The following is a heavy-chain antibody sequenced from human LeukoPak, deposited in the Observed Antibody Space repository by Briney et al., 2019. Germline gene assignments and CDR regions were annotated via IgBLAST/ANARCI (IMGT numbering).Heavy chain of an antibody. CDR1: GGSVSSGSYY. V-gene: IGHV4-61*01. CDR3: ARAIAGYSYGTGAFDI. CDR2: IYYSGST. J-gene: IGHJ3*02. D-gene: IGHD5-18*01. Sequence: PSETLSLTCSVSGGSVSSGSYYWSWIRQPPGKGLEWIGYIYYSGSTNYNPSLKSRVTISVDMSKNQFSLKLSSVTAADTAVYYCARAIAGYSYGTGAFDIWGQGTMVTVSS.